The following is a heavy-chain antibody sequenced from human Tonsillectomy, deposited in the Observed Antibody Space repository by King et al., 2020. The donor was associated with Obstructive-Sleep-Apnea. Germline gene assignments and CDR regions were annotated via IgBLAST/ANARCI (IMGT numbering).Heavy chain of an antibody. CDR3: AKEEVPAVYHPQIDY. CDR1: GFTFSSYG. CDR2: IRYDGSNK. J-gene: IGHJ4*02. V-gene: IGHV3-30*02. D-gene: IGHD2-2*01. Sequence: VQLVESGGGVVQPGGSLRLSCAASGFTFSSYGMHWVRQAPGKGLEWVAFIRYDGSNKYYADSVKGRFTISRDNSKNTLYLQMNSLRAEDTAVYYCAKEEVPAVYHPQIDYWGQGTLVTVSS.